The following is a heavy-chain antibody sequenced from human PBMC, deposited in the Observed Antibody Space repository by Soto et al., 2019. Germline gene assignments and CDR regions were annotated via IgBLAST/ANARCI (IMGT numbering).Heavy chain of an antibody. D-gene: IGHD3-10*01. Sequence: QVQLVQSGAEVKKPGSSVKFSCKTSGGTFSSYTISWVRQAPGQGLEWMGRIIPILGIANYAQKFQGRVTITADKSTSTTYMELSSLRSEDTAVYYCALWFGDLYYYYMDVWGKGTTGTVSS. V-gene: IGHV1-69*02. CDR3: ALWFGDLYYYYMDV. CDR2: IIPILGIA. CDR1: GGTFSSYT. J-gene: IGHJ6*03.